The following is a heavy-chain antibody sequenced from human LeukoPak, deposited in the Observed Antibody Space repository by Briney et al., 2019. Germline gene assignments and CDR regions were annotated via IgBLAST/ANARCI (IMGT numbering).Heavy chain of an antibody. J-gene: IGHJ4*02. V-gene: IGHV3-23*01. CDR1: GFAFTNYA. CDR2: ISDNGGST. D-gene: IGHD4-17*01. Sequence: PGGSLRLSCTASGFAFTNYAMSRVRQAPGKGLEWVATISDNGGSTYYVDSVRGRFTISRDNSKNTLYLQMNSLRAEDMAVHYCAKCSLGDYGDYRTPGAYYFDYWGQGTLVTISS. CDR3: AKCSLGDYGDYRTPGAYYFDY.